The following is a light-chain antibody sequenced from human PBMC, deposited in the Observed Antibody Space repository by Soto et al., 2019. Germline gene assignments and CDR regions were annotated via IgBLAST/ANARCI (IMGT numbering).Light chain of an antibody. CDR2: GAS. CDR3: QQYNNWPSVT. CDR1: QSVSSN. Sequence: EIVMTQSPATLSVSPGDRATLSFRASQSVSSNLAWYQQKPGQAPRLLIYGASTRATGIPARFSGSGSGTEFTLTISSLQSEDFAVYYCQQYNNWPSVTFGQGTKVDNK. J-gene: IGKJ1*01. V-gene: IGKV3-15*01.